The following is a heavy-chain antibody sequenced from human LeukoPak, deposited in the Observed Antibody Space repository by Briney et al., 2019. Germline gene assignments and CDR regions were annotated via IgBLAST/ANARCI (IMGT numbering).Heavy chain of an antibody. J-gene: IGHJ6*03. CDR3: ARVRGSSSWRYYMDV. CDR1: GGSFSGYY. Sequence: SETLSLTCAVYGGSFSGYYWSWIRQPPGKGLEWIGEINHSGSTNYNPSLKSRVTMSVDTFKNQFSLKLSSVTAADTAVYYCARVRGSSSWRYYMDVWGKGTTVTVSS. D-gene: IGHD6-13*01. CDR2: INHSGST. V-gene: IGHV4-34*01.